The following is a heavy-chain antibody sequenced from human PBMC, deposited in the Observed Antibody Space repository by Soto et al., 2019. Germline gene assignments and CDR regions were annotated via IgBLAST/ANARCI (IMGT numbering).Heavy chain of an antibody. V-gene: IGHV4-4*07. CDR1: GGSISSYY. Sequence: PSETLSLTCTVSGGSISSYYWSWIRQPAGKGLEWIGRIYTSGSTNYNPSLKSRVTMSVDTSKNQFSLKLSSVTAADTAVYYCASGTYYDFRSGYYSVEGWTNDAFDIWGQGTMVTVSS. CDR2: IYTSGST. CDR3: ASGTYYDFRSGYYSVEGWTNDAFDI. D-gene: IGHD3-3*01. J-gene: IGHJ3*02.